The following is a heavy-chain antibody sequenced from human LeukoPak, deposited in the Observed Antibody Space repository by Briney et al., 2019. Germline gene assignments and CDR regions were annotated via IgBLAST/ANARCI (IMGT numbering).Heavy chain of an antibody. CDR2: IYTSGST. CDR3: ARSGYYDSSGYYYGEITDY. V-gene: IGHV4-61*02. CDR1: GGSISSGSYY. J-gene: IGHJ4*02. Sequence: PSQTLSLTCTVSGGSISSGSYYWSWIRQPAGKGLEWIGRIYTSGSTNYNPSLRSRVTISVDTSKNQFSLKLSSVTAADTAVYYCARSGYYDSSGYYYGEITDYWGQGTLVTVSS. D-gene: IGHD3-22*01.